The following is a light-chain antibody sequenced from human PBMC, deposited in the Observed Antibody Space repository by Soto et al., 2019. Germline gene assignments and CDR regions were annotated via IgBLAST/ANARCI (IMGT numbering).Light chain of an antibody. CDR1: SSDVGSYNL. CDR2: EGS. V-gene: IGLV2-23*01. CDR3: CSFARGSTVV. J-gene: IGLJ3*02. Sequence: QSALTQPASVSGYPGQSITISCTGTSSDVGSYNLVSWYQQHPGNAPILMIYEGSKRPSGVSTRFFGCKSGNTASLTISGLQGEDEADYYSCSFARGSTVVFGGGTKVTVL.